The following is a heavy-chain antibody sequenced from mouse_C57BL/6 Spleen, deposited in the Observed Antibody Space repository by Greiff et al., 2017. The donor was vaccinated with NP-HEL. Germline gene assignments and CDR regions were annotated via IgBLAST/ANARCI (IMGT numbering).Heavy chain of an antibody. J-gene: IGHJ2*01. D-gene: IGHD2-4*01. CDR1: GYTFTSYW. CDR3: ARADYRY. V-gene: IGHV1-50*01. Sequence: QVQLQQPGAELVKPGASVKLSCKASGYTFTSYWMQWVKQRPGQGLEWIGEIDPSDSYTNYNQKFKGKATLTVDTSSSTAYMQLSSLTSEDSAVYYCARADYRYWGQGTTLTVSS. CDR2: IDPSDSYT.